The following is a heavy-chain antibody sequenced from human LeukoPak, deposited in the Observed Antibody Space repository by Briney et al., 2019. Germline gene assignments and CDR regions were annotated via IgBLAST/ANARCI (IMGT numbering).Heavy chain of an antibody. CDR1: GFIFNNYW. V-gene: IGHV3-7*01. Sequence: GGSLRLSCAASGFIFNNYWMTWVRQTPGKGLEFVANIKEDGSEIFYLDSVKGRFTISRDNAKNSLYLQMNSLRVEDTAVYYCARSPDGVDNWGQGTLVTVSS. CDR2: IKEDGSEI. D-gene: IGHD3-10*01. CDR3: ARSPDGVDN. J-gene: IGHJ4*02.